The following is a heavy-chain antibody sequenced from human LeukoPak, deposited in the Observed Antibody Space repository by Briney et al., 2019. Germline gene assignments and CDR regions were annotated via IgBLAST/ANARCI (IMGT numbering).Heavy chain of an antibody. CDR1: GFTFSDYY. CDR2: ISSSGSTI. J-gene: IGHJ4*02. Sequence: KTGGSLRLSCAASGFTFSDYYMSWIRQAPGKGLEWVSYISSSGSTIYYADSVKGRFTISRDNAKNSLYLQMNSLRAEDTAVYYCARVWLVGATTDYWGQGTLVTVSS. CDR3: ARVWLVGATTDY. D-gene: IGHD1-26*01. V-gene: IGHV3-11*01.